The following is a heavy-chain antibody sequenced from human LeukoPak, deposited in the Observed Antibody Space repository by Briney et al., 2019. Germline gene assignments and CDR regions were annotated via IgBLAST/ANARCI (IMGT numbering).Heavy chain of an antibody. CDR1: GYTFTSYG. D-gene: IGHD3-3*01. CDR2: ISAYNGNT. V-gene: IGHV1-18*04. J-gene: IGHJ4*02. CDR3: ARGRITIFGVVTPHFDY. Sequence: ADSVKVSCKASGYTFTSYGISWVRQAPGQGLEWMGWISAYNGNTNYAQKLQGRVTMTTDTSTSTAYMELRSLRSDDTAVYYCARGRITIFGVVTPHFDYWGQGTLVTVSS.